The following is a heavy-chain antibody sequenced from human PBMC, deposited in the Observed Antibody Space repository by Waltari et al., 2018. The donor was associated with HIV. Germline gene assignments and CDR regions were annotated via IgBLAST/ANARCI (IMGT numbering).Heavy chain of an antibody. Sequence: EGRLVQSGAAVRKPGASLTISCEGSGATFSTSWIVWVRQLPGKGLEWMGIIYPTDSDTTYGSSFQGHVTISADKSKSTAYLQWSNLKASDTALYYCARLDPYFYDAAGYSRGFDAFDIWGQGTVVTVSS. J-gene: IGHJ3*02. CDR3: ARLDPYFYDAAGYSRGFDAFDI. D-gene: IGHD3-16*01. CDR2: IYPTDSDT. V-gene: IGHV5-51*01. CDR1: GATFSTSW.